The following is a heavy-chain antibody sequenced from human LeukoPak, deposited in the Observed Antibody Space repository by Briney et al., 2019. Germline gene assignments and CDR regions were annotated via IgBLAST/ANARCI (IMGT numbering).Heavy chain of an antibody. Sequence: PGGSLRLSCAASGFTFSSYAMSWVRQSPGKGREWVANIKQDGSDKYYVDSVKGRFSISRDNAKNSLYLQLNSLRADDTAVYYCARLTGATGFNYWGQGTLVTVSS. J-gene: IGHJ4*02. V-gene: IGHV3-7*01. CDR3: ARLTGATGFNY. D-gene: IGHD1-1*01. CDR2: IKQDGSDK. CDR1: GFTFSSYA.